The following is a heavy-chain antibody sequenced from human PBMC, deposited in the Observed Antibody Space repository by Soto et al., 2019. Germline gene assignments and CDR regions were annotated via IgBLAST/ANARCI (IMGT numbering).Heavy chain of an antibody. J-gene: IGHJ5*02. CDR3: ASAFEYSSSSVDWFDP. CDR2: ISSSSSYI. Sequence: GGSLRLSCAASGFTFSSYSMNWVRQAPGKGLEWVSSISSSSSYIYYADSVKGRFTISRDNAKNSLYLQMNSLRAEDTAVYYCASAFEYSSSSVDWFDPWGQGTLVTVSS. D-gene: IGHD6-6*01. CDR1: GFTFSSYS. V-gene: IGHV3-21*01.